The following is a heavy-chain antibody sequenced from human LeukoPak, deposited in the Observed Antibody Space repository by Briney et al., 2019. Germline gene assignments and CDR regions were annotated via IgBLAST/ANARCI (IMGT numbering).Heavy chain of an antibody. V-gene: IGHV1-69*13. J-gene: IGHJ4*02. CDR3: ARGRLYGSGSYDFDY. Sequence: ASVKVSCKASGGTFSNYAFSWVRQAPGQGLEWMGGIVPIFGTTNYAQKFQGRVTITADESTSTAYMELSSLRSEDTAVYYCARGRLYGSGSYDFDYWGQGTLVTVSS. CDR2: IVPIFGTT. D-gene: IGHD3-10*01. CDR1: GGTFSNYA.